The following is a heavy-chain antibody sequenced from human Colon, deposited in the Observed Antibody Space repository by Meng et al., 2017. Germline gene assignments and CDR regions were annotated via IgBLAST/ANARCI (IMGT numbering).Heavy chain of an antibody. Sequence: GGSLRLAGAASGFTFSSYSMNGVRQAPGKGLEWVSSISSSSSDIYCADSVKGRFTISRDNAKNSLYLQRNSLRAEDTAVYYCASSIDYGDYGSYFDYWGQGTLVTVSS. J-gene: IGHJ4*02. CDR1: GFTFSSYS. CDR2: ISSSSSDI. CDR3: ASSIDYGDYGSYFDY. V-gene: IGHV3-21*01. D-gene: IGHD4-17*01.